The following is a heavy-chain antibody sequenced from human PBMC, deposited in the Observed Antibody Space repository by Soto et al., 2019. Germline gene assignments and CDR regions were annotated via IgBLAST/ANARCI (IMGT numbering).Heavy chain of an antibody. Sequence: ASVKVSCKGFGYPFTGYGINWVRQAPGQGLEWMGWINAYNANTNYAQKVQGRVTMTTDTSTSTVFMELESLRSDDTAVYYCARDRGGYCGSTSCYVFDYWGQGTLVTVSS. CDR1: GYPFTGYG. J-gene: IGHJ4*01. CDR2: INAYNANT. CDR3: ARDRGGYCGSTSCYVFDY. V-gene: IGHV1-18*01. D-gene: IGHD2-2*01.